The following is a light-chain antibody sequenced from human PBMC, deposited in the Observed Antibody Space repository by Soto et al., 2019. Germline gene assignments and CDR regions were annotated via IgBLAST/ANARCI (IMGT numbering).Light chain of an antibody. CDR3: SSHTSTSTLVV. CDR2: EVS. J-gene: IGLJ2*01. V-gene: IGLV2-14*01. CDR1: SSDVGDYNY. Sequence: QSVLTQPASVSGAPGQSITISCTGTSSDVGDYNYVSWYQQHPGKAPKLLIYEVSYRPSGVSNRFSGSKSGNTASLTISGLQAEDEAHYYCSSHTSTSTLVVFGGGTKLTVL.